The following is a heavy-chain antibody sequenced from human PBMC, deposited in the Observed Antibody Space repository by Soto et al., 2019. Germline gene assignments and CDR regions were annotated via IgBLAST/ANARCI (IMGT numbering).Heavy chain of an antibody. V-gene: IGHV1-69*01. CDR3: ARESAVRSSRFDAFDI. D-gene: IGHD1-1*01. CDR1: GGTFSSYA. J-gene: IGHJ3*02. Sequence: QVQLVQSGAEVKKPGSSVKVSCKASGGTFSSYAISWVRQAPGQGLEWMGGIIPIFGTANYAQKFQGRVTITADESTSTAYMELSSLRSEDTAVYYCARESAVRSSRFDAFDIWGQGQWSPSLQ. CDR2: IIPIFGTA.